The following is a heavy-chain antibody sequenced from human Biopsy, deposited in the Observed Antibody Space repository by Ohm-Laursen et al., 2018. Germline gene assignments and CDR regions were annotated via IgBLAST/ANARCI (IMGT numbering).Heavy chain of an antibody. CDR3: ARLSLYNGSYYWGY. J-gene: IGHJ4*02. CDR1: GGSTSLYY. CDR2: IYYTGNT. V-gene: IGHV4-59*08. Sequence: GTLSLTCIVSGGSTSLYYWGWIRQPPGKRLEYLGNIYYTGNTNYNPSLKSRATISIDTSKNDFSLNLTSVTATDTAVYYCARLSLYNGSYYWGYWGQGTLVTVSS. D-gene: IGHD1-26*01.